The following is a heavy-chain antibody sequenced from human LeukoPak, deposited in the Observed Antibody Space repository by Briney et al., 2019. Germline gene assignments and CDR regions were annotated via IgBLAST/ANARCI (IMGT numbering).Heavy chain of an antibody. D-gene: IGHD2-2*01. V-gene: IGHV1-8*03. Sequence: GASVKVSCKASGYTFTSYDINWVRQATGQGLVWMGWMNPNSGNTGYAQKFQGRVTITRNTSISTAYMELSSLRSEDTAVYYCARKQLLLDDAFGIWGQGTMVTVSS. CDR2: MNPNSGNT. J-gene: IGHJ3*02. CDR3: ARKQLLLDDAFGI. CDR1: GYTFTSYD.